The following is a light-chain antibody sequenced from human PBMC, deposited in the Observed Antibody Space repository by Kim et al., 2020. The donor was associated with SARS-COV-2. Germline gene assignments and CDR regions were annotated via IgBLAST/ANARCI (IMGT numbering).Light chain of an antibody. CDR2: WAS. J-gene: IGKJ1*01. CDR3: QQYYSTPPT. V-gene: IGKV4-1*01. CDR1: QSVLYSYNNKTY. Sequence: ATINCKSSQSVLYSYNNKTYLAWYQQKPGQPPKLLIYWASTRESGVPDRFSGSGSGTDFTLTISSLQAEDVAVYYCQQYYSTPPTFGQGTKVDIK.